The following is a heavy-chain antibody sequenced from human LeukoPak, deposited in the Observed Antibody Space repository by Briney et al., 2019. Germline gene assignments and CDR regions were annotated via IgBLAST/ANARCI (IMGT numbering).Heavy chain of an antibody. Sequence: PGGSLRLSCAASGFTFSSYAMNWVRQAPGKGLEWVSGISGSGGSTYYADSVKGRFTISRDNSKNTLYLQMKSLRAEETAVYYCAKETGSSGYNFDCWGQGTLVAVSS. J-gene: IGHJ4*02. CDR3: AKETGSSGYNFDC. CDR1: GFTFSSYA. V-gene: IGHV3-23*01. D-gene: IGHD3-22*01. CDR2: ISGSGGST.